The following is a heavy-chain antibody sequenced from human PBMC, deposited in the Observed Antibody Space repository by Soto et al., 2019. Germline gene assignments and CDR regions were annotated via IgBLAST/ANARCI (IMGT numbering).Heavy chain of an antibody. V-gene: IGHV3-23*01. CDR3: AKDRVGSGWYGKYYFDY. D-gene: IGHD6-19*01. CDR1: GFIFSSYA. Sequence: GGSLRLSCAASGFIFSSYAMSWARQAPGKGLEWVSSISASGGSTYYADSVKGRFTISRDSSKNTLFLQMNSLRAEDTAVYYCAKDRVGSGWYGKYYFDYWGQGTLVTVSS. CDR2: ISASGGST. J-gene: IGHJ4*02.